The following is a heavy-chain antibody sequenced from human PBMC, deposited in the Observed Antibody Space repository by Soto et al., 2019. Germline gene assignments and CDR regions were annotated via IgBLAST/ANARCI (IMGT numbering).Heavy chain of an antibody. J-gene: IGHJ4*02. CDR2: ISGSGGST. CDR3: ARRGSGSYYDY. V-gene: IGHV3-23*01. D-gene: IGHD1-26*01. Sequence: GGSLRLSCAASGFTFSSYAMRWVRQAPGKGLEWVSAISGSGGSTYYADSVKGRFTISRDNSKNTLYLQMNSLRAEDTAVYFCARRGSGSYYDYWGQGTLVTVSS. CDR1: GFTFSSYA.